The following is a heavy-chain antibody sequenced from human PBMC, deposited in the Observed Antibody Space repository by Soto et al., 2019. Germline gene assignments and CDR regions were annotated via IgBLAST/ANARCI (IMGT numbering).Heavy chain of an antibody. CDR1: SGSISSTNW. J-gene: IGHJ4*02. V-gene: IGHV4-4*02. Sequence: SETLSLTCGVSSGSISSTNWWSWVRQPPGKGLEWIGEIHHSGSTNYNPSLKSRVTISVDKSKNQFSLKLNSVTAADTAVYYCARLADTSRRWSFAYWGQGTLVTVSS. D-gene: IGHD2-2*01. CDR3: ARLADTSRRWSFAY. CDR2: IHHSGST.